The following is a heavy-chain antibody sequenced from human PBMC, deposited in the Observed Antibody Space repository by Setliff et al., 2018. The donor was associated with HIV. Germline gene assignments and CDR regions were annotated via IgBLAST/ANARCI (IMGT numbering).Heavy chain of an antibody. CDR2: INVNNDGT. J-gene: IGHJ5*02. V-gene: IGHV1-2*02. CDR1: GYTFTSYG. Sequence: GASVKVSCKASGYTFTSYGISWVRQAPGQGLEWMGWINVNNDGTNYAQKFQGRVSMTRDTSIRTAYMELRGLTSDDTAIYYCARNPIQIKHWSPGETWFDTWGQGTLVTSPQ. D-gene: IGHD7-27*01. CDR3: ARNPIQIKHWSPGETWFDT.